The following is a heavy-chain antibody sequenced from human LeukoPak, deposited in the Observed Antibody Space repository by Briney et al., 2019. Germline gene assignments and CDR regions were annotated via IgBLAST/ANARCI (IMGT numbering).Heavy chain of an antibody. CDR2: IYTSGST. Sequence: SETLSLTCAVSGGSISSYYWSWIRQPAGKGLEWIGRIYTSGSTNYNPSLKSRVTMSVDTSKNQFSLKLSSVTAADTAVYYCARDAVTVTVIDYYNYMDVWGKGTTVTVSS. D-gene: IGHD4-11*01. J-gene: IGHJ6*03. V-gene: IGHV4-4*07. CDR1: GGSISSYY. CDR3: ARDAVTVTVIDYYNYMDV.